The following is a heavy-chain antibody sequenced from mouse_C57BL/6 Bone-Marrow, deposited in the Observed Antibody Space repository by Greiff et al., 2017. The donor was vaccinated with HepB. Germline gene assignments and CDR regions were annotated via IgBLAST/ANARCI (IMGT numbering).Heavy chain of an antibody. CDR3: ARFDYDEGAWFAY. J-gene: IGHJ3*01. CDR2: IYPRSGNT. D-gene: IGHD2-4*01. V-gene: IGHV1-81*01. Sequence: QVQLQQSGSELARPGASVKLSCKASGYTFTSYGISWVKQRTGQGLEWIGEIYPRSGNTYYNEKFKGKATLTADKSSSTAYMELRRLTSEDSAVYFGARFDYDEGAWFAYWGQGTLVTVSA. CDR1: GYTFTSYG.